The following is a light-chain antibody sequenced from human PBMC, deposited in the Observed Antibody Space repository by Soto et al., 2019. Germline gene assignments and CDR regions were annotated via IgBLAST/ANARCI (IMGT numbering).Light chain of an antibody. J-gene: IGKJ5*01. CDR2: DAD. CDR3: QQSASSVT. CDR1: HSVSSTF. V-gene: IGKV3-20*01. Sequence: IVRTQSPATLSVSPWTRATLTFIASHSVSSTFLAWYQQKPGQAPTLLIYDADTRATGIPDRFSGSGLGTHFTLTITSLETEDFAMYYCQQSASSVTFGQGTRLEIK.